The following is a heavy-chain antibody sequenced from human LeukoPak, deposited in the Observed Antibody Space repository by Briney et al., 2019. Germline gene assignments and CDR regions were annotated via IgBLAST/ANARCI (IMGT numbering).Heavy chain of an antibody. CDR3: ARQRGSYNWSYDY. D-gene: IGHD1-26*01. Sequence: ASVKVSCKASGYTFTGYYMHWVRQAPGQGLEWMGWINPNSGGTNYAQKFQGRVTMTRDTSISTAYMELSRLRSDDTAVYYCARQRGSYNWSYDYWGQGTLVTVSP. CDR1: GYTFTGYY. V-gene: IGHV1-2*02. J-gene: IGHJ4*02. CDR2: INPNSGGT.